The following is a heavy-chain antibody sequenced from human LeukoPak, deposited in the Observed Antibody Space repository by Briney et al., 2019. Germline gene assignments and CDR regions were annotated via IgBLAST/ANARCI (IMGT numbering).Heavy chain of an antibody. CDR2: IYPGDSQS. CDR3: ARLVGTILYFDY. Sequence: GESPKISCKGSGYNFSGYWIGWMRQMPGKGLEWMGIIYPGDSQSRYSPSFQGQVTISADKSISTAYLQWSSLKASDTAIYYCARLVGTILYFDYWGQGTLVTVSS. CDR1: GYNFSGYW. V-gene: IGHV5-51*01. D-gene: IGHD1-26*01. J-gene: IGHJ4*02.